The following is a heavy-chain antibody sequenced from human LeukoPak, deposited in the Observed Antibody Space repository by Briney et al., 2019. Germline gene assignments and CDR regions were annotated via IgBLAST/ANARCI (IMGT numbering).Heavy chain of an antibody. J-gene: IGHJ4*02. Sequence: PSETLSLTCTVSGGSISSYYWSWIRQPAGQGLEWNGRIYSSGSTNYNPSLRSRITMSVDTSKNQFSLNLGSVTAADTAVYFCAGDSGWAYFFDYWGQGTLVTVSS. D-gene: IGHD1-26*01. CDR1: GGSISSYY. V-gene: IGHV4-4*07. CDR3: AGDSGWAYFFDY. CDR2: IYSSGST.